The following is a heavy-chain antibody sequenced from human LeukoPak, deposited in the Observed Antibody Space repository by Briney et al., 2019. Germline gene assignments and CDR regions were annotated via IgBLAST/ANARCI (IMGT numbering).Heavy chain of an antibody. V-gene: IGHV4-59*01. CDR2: IYYSGST. CDR3: ARDYPPYYFDY. CDR1: GASISSYY. J-gene: IGHJ4*01. Sequence: PSETLSLTCTVSGASISSYYWSWIRQPPGKGLEWIGYIYYSGSTNYNPSLKSRVTISVDTSKNQFSLKLSSVTAADTAVYYCARDYPPYYFDYWGQEPWSPSPQ.